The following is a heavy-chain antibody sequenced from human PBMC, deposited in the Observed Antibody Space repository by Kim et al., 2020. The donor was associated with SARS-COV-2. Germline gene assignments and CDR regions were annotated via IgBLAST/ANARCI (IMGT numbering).Heavy chain of an antibody. CDR1: GGTLSKYA. CDR2: IIPTFGTS. CDR3: AKGWDAFGGDEPSFYKYGLDV. Sequence: SVKVSCKASGGTLSKYAISWVRQGPGQGLEWMGGIIPTFGTSNFAQKFVGRVTINADESTNTVSMELSSLRLEDTSVYYCAKGWDAFGGDEPSFYKYGLDVWGEGTTVAVSS. J-gene: IGHJ6*04. D-gene: IGHD2-21*02. V-gene: IGHV1-69*13.